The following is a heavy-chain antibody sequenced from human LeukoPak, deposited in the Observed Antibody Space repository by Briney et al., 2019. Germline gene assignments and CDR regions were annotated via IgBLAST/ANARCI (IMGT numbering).Heavy chain of an antibody. V-gene: IGHV4-61*02. CDR3: AKARSGYDYQVEY. D-gene: IGHD3-22*01. CDR2: MSSSGIS. Sequence: PSQTLSLTCTVSNGSISSDTYFWSWIRQPAGKGLEWIGRMSSSGISTYSPSLKSRVTISIDTSRNQFSMNLNSVTAADTAVYYCAKARSGYDYQVEYWGQGTLVTVSS. CDR1: NGSISSDTYF. J-gene: IGHJ4*02.